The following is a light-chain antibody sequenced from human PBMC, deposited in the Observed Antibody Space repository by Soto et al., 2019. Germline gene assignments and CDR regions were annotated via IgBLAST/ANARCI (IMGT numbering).Light chain of an antibody. Sequence: EIVLTQSPGTLSLSPGERATLSCRASQNLSSKFLAWYQQKPGQSPRLLIYGAFYRATGIPDRFIGSGSGTDFTLTISSPEPEDFAVYYCQHFGTSPPYTFGQGTKLEI. V-gene: IGKV3-20*01. CDR1: QNLSSKF. J-gene: IGKJ2*01. CDR3: QHFGTSPPYT. CDR2: GAF.